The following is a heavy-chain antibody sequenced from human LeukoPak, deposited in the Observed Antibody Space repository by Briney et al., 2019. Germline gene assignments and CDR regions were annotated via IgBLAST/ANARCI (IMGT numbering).Heavy chain of an antibody. J-gene: IGHJ4*02. CDR3: AKDFTPVGSYYPFDY. V-gene: IGHV3-23*01. D-gene: IGHD3-10*01. CDR2: ISGSGGST. Sequence: PGGSLRLSCAASGFTFSSYAMSWVRQAPGKGLEWVSAISGSGGSTYYADSVKGRFTISRDNSKNTLYLQMSSLRAEDTAVYYCAKDFTPVGSYYPFDYWGQGTLVTVSS. CDR1: GFTFSSYA.